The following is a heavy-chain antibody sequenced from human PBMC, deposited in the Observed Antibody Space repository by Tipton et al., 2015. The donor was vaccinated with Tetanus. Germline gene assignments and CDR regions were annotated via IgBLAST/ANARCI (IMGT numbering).Heavy chain of an antibody. D-gene: IGHD3-22*01. V-gene: IGHV1-46*01. CDR1: GYTFTSYY. CDR2: ISPESGGT. CDR3: ARYDSSGVTFDY. Sequence: QSGPEVKKPGASVEVSCKASGYTFTSYYMHWVRQAPGQGLEWMGIISPESGGTNYAQKFQGRVTMTVDTSTSTVYMDLSRLTSEDTAVYYCARYDSSGVTFDYWSQGTLVTVSS. J-gene: IGHJ4*02.